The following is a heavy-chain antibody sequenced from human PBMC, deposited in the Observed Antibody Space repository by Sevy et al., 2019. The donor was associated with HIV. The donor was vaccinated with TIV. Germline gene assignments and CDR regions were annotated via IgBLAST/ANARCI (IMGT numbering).Heavy chain of an antibody. J-gene: IGHJ4*02. CDR1: GFTFGDYA. V-gene: IGHV3-49*03. Sequence: GFPRLSCTVSGFTFGDYAMSWFRQAPGKGLEWVGFIRSRTYGETTEYAASVKGRFTISRDDSKSLAYLQMNSLRTEDTAVYYCTSGYYYESSGYYPLRYWGQGTLVTVSS. D-gene: IGHD3-22*01. CDR3: TSGYYYESSGYYPLRY. CDR2: IRSRTYGETT.